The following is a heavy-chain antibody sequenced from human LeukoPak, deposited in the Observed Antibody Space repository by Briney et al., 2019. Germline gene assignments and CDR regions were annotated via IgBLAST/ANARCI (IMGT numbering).Heavy chain of an antibody. Sequence: SETLSLTCTVSGASISSYYWSWIRQPAGKGLECIGRIYTSGSTNYNPSLKSRVTISADTSREKFSLNLSSVTAADTAVYYFVMTTVTGVDYWGQGTLVTVSS. CDR3: VMTTVTGVDY. V-gene: IGHV4-4*07. CDR1: GASISSYY. D-gene: IGHD4-17*01. CDR2: IYTSGST. J-gene: IGHJ4*02.